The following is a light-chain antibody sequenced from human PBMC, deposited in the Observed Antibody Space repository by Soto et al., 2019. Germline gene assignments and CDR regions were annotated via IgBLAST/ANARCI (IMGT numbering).Light chain of an antibody. Sequence: EIVMTQSPAILYVSPGERATLSCRASQSVSSNLAWYQQKPGQAPRLLIYGASTRATGIPARFSGSWSGTEFTPTISSLQCEDFAVYYCQKYNNSPPWTFGQGTKVEIK. CDR3: QKYNNSPPWT. CDR2: GAS. V-gene: IGKV3-15*01. CDR1: QSVSSN. J-gene: IGKJ1*01.